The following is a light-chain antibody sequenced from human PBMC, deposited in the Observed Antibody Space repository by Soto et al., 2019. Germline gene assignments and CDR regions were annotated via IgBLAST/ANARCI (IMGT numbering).Light chain of an antibody. CDR2: APY. CDR3: QHCYNTPYA. J-gene: IGKJ2*01. Sequence: DIQMAQSPSSLSASEGVIVTITCRASQSIGNYLNCYQQNPGLAPKLLILAPYSLQSGVPSRFRGGGSGTAFTLTISSLQPEDCATDYCQHCYNTPYAFGQRTKLYIK. CDR1: QSIGNY. V-gene: IGKV1-39*01.